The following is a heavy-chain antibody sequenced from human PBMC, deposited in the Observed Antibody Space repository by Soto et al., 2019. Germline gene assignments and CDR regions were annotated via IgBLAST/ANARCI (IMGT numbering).Heavy chain of an antibody. D-gene: IGHD2-15*01. CDR1: GFTFSSYW. V-gene: IGHV3-7*01. CDR2: IKQDGSEK. Sequence: GGSLRLSCAASGFTFSSYWMSWVRQAPGKGLEWVANIKQDGSEKYYVDSVKGRFTISRDNAKNSLYLQMNSLRAEDTAVYYCAKDQVYTPGGMDVWGQGTTVTVSS. J-gene: IGHJ6*02. CDR3: AKDQVYTPGGMDV.